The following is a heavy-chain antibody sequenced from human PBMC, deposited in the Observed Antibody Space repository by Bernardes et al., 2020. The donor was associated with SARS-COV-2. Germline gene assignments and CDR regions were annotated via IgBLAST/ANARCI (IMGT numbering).Heavy chain of an antibody. Sequence: GGSLRLSCTASGFTFSSHAMAWVRQAPGKGLEWVSTLSANGDRTYYADSVKGRFTISRDNSKNTLFLQMDSLRAEDTAIYYCAKAYCSSSCYTIDSWGQGTLVTVSS. CDR1: GFTFSSHA. J-gene: IGHJ4*02. CDR2: LSANGDRT. V-gene: IGHV3-23*01. D-gene: IGHD2-2*01. CDR3: AKAYCSSSCYTIDS.